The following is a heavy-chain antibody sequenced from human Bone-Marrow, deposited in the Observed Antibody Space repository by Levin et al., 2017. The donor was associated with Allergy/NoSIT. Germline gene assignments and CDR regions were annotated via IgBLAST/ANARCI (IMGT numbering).Heavy chain of an antibody. CDR1: GGSISGSY. J-gene: IGHJ5*01. V-gene: IGHV4-59*12. CDR3: ARAAATPFSGFGS. Sequence: SQTLSLTCTVSGGSISGSYWSWIRQPPEKGLEWIGYIYYSGSTKYNASLKSRVTISVARSKNQFSLKLRSVTAADTALYYCARAAATPFSGFGSWGQGTLVTVSS. CDR2: IYYSGST.